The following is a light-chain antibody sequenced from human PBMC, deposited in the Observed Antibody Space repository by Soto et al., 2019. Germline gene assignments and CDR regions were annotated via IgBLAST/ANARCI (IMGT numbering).Light chain of an antibody. CDR3: QQGLT. J-gene: IGKJ4*01. V-gene: IGKV3-20*01. CDR2: SAS. CDR1: QSVSSTY. Sequence: EIVLTQSPGTLSLSPGERATLSCRASQSVSSTYLAWYQQKPGQAPRLLIYSASNRATGIPDRFSGSGSGTDFILTISRLEPEDFAVYYCQQGLTFGGGTKVEIK.